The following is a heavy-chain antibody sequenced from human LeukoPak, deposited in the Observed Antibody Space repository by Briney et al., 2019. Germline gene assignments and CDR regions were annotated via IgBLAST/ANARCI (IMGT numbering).Heavy chain of an antibody. J-gene: IGHJ4*02. Sequence: PSETLSLTCAVSGGSISSGGYSWSWIRQPPGKGLEWIGYIYHSGSTYYNPSLKSRVTISVDRSKNQFSLKLSSVTAADTAVYYCAGSHSGYAALGYWGQGTLVTVSS. D-gene: IGHD5-12*01. CDR3: AGSHSGYAALGY. CDR2: IYHSGST. CDR1: GGSISSGGYS. V-gene: IGHV4-30-2*01.